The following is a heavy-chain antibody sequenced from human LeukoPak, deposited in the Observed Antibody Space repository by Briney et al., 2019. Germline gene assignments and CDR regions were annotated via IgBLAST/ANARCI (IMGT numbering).Heavy chain of an antibody. Sequence: PGGSLRLSCAASGFTFSSYAMSWVRQAPGKGLEWVSAISGSGGSTYYADSVKGRFTISRDNSKSTLYLQMNSLRAEDTAVYYCAKGWRDGYTGRFYYMDVWGKGTTVTVSS. CDR2: ISGSGGST. V-gene: IGHV3-23*01. D-gene: IGHD5-24*01. CDR1: GFTFSSYA. J-gene: IGHJ6*03. CDR3: AKGWRDGYTGRFYYMDV.